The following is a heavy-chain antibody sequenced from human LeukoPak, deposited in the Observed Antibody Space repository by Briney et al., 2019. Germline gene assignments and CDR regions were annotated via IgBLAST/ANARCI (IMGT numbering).Heavy chain of an antibody. CDR3: ARTFGVVIAPSDY. V-gene: IGHV3-9*01. Sequence: GRSLRLSCAASGFTFDDYAMHWVRQAPGKGLEWVSGISWNSGSIGYADSVKGRFTISRGNSKNTLYLQMNSLRAEDTAVYYCARTFGVVIAPSDYWGQGTLVTVSS. J-gene: IGHJ4*02. CDR2: ISWNSGSI. D-gene: IGHD3-3*01. CDR1: GFTFDDYA.